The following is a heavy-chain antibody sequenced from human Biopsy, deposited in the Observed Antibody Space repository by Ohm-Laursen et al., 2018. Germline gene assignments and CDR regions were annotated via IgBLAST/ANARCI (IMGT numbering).Heavy chain of an antibody. J-gene: IGHJ3*02. CDR2: VYYSGST. CDR1: GGSISRYY. D-gene: IGHD3-22*01. Sequence: TLSLTCTVSGGSISRYYWTWIRQPPGKGLEWIGDVYYSGSTNQNPSLKSRVTILVDTSKNQFSLKLNSVTAADTAVYYCGRREVVITHDAFDTWGQGTMVTVSS. CDR3: GRREVVITHDAFDT. V-gene: IGHV4-59*08.